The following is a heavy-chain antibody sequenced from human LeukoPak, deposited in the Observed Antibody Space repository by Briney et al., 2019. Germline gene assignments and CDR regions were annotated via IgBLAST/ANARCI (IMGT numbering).Heavy chain of an antibody. CDR2: FDPEDGET. CDR3: ARDGVAVAGRSMSYFDY. D-gene: IGHD6-19*01. Sequence: GASVKVSCKVSGYTLTELSMHWVRQAPGKGLEWMGGFDPEDGETIYAQKFQGRVTMTRDTSTSTVYMELSSLRSEDTAVYYCARDGVAVAGRSMSYFDYWGQGTLVTVSS. V-gene: IGHV1-24*01. J-gene: IGHJ4*02. CDR1: GYTLTELS.